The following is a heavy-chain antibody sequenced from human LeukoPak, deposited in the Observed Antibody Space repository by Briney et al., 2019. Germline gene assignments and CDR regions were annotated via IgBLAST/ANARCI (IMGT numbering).Heavy chain of an antibody. V-gene: IGHV3-30*02. D-gene: IGHD3-9*01. J-gene: IGHJ6*02. CDR1: GFTFSSFG. Sequence: GGSLRLSCAASGFTFSSFGMHWVRQAPGKGLEWVAFIRYGGTNEYYADSVKGRFTISRDNSKNTLSLLMNGLRAEDTAVYYCARDQHYDVLTAFGLDVWGQGTTVTVSS. CDR2: IRYGGTNE. CDR3: ARDQHYDVLTAFGLDV.